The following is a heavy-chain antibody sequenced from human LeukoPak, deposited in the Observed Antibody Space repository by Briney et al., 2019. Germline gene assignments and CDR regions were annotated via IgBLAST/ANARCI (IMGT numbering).Heavy chain of an antibody. Sequence: SQTLSLTCAVSGGSISSGGYSWSWIRQPPGKGLEWIGYMYHGGSTYYSPSLEGRVTISVDRSKNQLCLKVTSVTAADTAVYYCASTNDFGDYMGAWGQGILVTVSS. J-gene: IGHJ5*02. CDR3: ASTNDFGDYMGA. D-gene: IGHD4-17*01. CDR2: MYHGGST. V-gene: IGHV4-30-2*01. CDR1: GGSISSGGYS.